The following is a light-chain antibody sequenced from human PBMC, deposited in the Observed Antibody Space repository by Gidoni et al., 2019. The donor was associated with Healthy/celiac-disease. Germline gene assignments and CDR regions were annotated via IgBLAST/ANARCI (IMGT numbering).Light chain of an antibody. CDR1: QSVSSSY. Sequence: PGTLSLSPGERATLSCRASQSVSSSYLAWYQQKPGQAPRLLIYGASSRATGIPDRFSGSGSGTDFTLTISRLEPEDFAVYYCQQYGSSPRVTFGGXTKVEIK. CDR3: QQYGSSPRVT. CDR2: GAS. J-gene: IGKJ4*01. V-gene: IGKV3-20*01.